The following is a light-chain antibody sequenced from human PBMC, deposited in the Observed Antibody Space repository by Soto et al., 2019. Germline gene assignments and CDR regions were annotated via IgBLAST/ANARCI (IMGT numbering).Light chain of an antibody. CDR3: HQYYSSPPT. V-gene: IGKV4-1*01. CDR2: WAS. Sequence: DIVMTQSPDSLAVSLGERATINCKSSQSVLYSSNNKNYLGRYQQKPGHPPKLLIYWASTRESGVPDRFSGSGSGTDFSLTISSLQAEDVAVYYCHQYYSSPPTFGPGTRVDI. J-gene: IGKJ3*01. CDR1: QSVLYSSNNKNY.